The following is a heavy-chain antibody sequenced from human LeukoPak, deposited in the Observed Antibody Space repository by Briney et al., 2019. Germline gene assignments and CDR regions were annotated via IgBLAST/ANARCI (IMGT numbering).Heavy chain of an antibody. CDR3: ARDWIPYNFWSGYGPHF. CDR2: INPNSGGT. V-gene: IGHV1-2*02. J-gene: IGHJ4*02. D-gene: IGHD3-3*01. CDR1: GYTFTGYY. Sequence: ASVKVSCKASGYTFTGYYMHWVPQAPGQGLEWMGWINPNSGGTNYAQKFQGRVTMTRDTSISTAYMELSRLRSDDTAVSFCARDWIPYNFWSGYGPHFSGQGTLVTVSS.